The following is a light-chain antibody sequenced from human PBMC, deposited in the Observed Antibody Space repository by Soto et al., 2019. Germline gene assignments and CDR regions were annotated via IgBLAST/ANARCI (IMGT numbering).Light chain of an antibody. CDR2: EVS. CDR3: SSYTSSSTR. V-gene: IGLV2-14*01. J-gene: IGLJ1*01. Sequence: QSALTQPASVSGSPGQSITISCTGNSSDVGGYNYVSWYQQHPGKAPKLMIYEVSNRPSGVSNRFSGSKSGNTASLTISGLQAEDEADYYCSSYTSSSTRFGTGTKVTVL. CDR1: SSDVGGYNY.